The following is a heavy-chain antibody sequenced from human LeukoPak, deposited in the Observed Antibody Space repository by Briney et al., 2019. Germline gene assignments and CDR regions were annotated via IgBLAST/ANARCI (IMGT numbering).Heavy chain of an antibody. Sequence: GESLKISCQGFGYSFTNNWIGWVRQMPGKGLEWMAIVYPGDSNTKYSPSFQGQVTISADKSISTAYLQWSGLKASDTAMYYCVRTPTCSSGSCYPNWFDSWGQGTLVTVSS. D-gene: IGHD2-15*01. CDR1: GYSFTNNW. CDR2: VYPGDSNT. V-gene: IGHV5-51*01. CDR3: VRTPTCSSGSCYPNWFDS. J-gene: IGHJ5*01.